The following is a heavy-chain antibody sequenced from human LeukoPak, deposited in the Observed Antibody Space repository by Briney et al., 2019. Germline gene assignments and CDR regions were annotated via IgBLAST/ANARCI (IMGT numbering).Heavy chain of an antibody. CDR3: ARDSYTGNYFEDTFDI. CDR1: GGSINNYY. Sequence: PSETLSLTCTVSGGSINNYYWSWIRQPPGKGLEWIGHISYSGNTNYNSSLRSRVTISVDTSNNQFSLRLSSVTAADTAVYYCARDSYTGNYFEDTFDIWGQGTMVTVSS. J-gene: IGHJ3*02. V-gene: IGHV4-59*01. D-gene: IGHD1-26*01. CDR2: ISYSGNT.